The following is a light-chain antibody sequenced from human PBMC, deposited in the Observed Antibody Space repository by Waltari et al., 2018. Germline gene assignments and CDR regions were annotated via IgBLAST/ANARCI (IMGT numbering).Light chain of an antibody. CDR1: NIGSKN. Sequence: SYELTQPPSVSVALGQTATIPCGGKNIGSKNVHWYQQKPGQAPVVVIYRDGDRPSGIPERFSGSNSGNTATLTISRAQAGDEADYYCQLWDSSTVVFGGGTKLTVL. J-gene: IGLJ2*01. CDR2: RDG. V-gene: IGLV3-9*01. CDR3: QLWDSSTVV.